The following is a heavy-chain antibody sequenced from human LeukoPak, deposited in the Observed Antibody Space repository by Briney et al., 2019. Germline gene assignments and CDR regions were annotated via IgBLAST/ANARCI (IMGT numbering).Heavy chain of an antibody. CDR1: GGSISSGGHY. Sequence: PSETLSLTCTVSGGSISSGGHYWSWIRQHPGKGLEWIGYIYYSGSTYYNPSLKSRVTISVDTSKNQFSLKLSSVTAADTAVYYCARRQWLIRFDYWGQGTLVTVSS. CDR3: ARRQWLIRFDY. J-gene: IGHJ4*02. V-gene: IGHV4-31*03. D-gene: IGHD6-19*01. CDR2: IYYSGST.